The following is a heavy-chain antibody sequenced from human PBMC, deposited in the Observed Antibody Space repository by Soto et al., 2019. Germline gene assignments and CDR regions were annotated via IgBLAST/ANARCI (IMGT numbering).Heavy chain of an antibody. CDR2: IKSKTDGGTT. V-gene: IGHV3-15*07. CDR3: TTDVWVTPRLDH. D-gene: IGHD4-4*01. J-gene: IGHJ4*02. Sequence: SVSNAWMNWVRQAPGKGLEWVGRIKSKTDGGTTDYAAPVKGRFTISRDDSKNTLYLQMNSLKSEDTAVYYCTTDVWVTPRLDHWGQGTLVIVSS. CDR1: SVSNAW.